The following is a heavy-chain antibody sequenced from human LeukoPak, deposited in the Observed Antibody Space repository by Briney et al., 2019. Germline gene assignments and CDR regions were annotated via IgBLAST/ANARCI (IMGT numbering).Heavy chain of an antibody. D-gene: IGHD2-15*01. CDR2: INSDGSST. J-gene: IGHJ5*02. CDR3: AKNDYCSGGSCYENNWFDP. Sequence: PGGSLRLSCAASGFTFSRYWMHWVRQAPGRGLVWVSRINSDGSSTGYADSVKGRFTISRDNAKNTLYLQMNSLRAEDTAVYYCAKNDYCSGGSCYENNWFDPWGQGTLVTVSS. CDR1: GFTFSRYW. V-gene: IGHV3-74*01.